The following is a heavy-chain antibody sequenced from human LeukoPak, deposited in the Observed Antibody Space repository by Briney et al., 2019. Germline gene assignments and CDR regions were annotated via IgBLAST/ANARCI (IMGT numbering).Heavy chain of an antibody. V-gene: IGHV1-2*02. CDR1: GYTFTGYY. D-gene: IGHD3-10*01. CDR2: INPNSGGT. CDR3: AKTLWFGELSQLLGY. J-gene: IGHJ4*02. Sequence: GASVKVSCKASGYTFTGYYMHWVRQAPGQGLEWMGWINPNSGGTNYAQKFQGRVTMTRDTSISTAYMELSRLRSDDTAVYYCAKTLWFGELSQLLGYWGQGTLVTVSS.